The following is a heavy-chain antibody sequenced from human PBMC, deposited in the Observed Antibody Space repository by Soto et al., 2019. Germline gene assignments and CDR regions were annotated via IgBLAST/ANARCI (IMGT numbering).Heavy chain of an antibody. CDR3: ARVGYYDYIWGSYRRAFDI. V-gene: IGHV1-8*01. D-gene: IGHD3-16*02. Sequence: ASVKVSCKASGYTFTSYDINWVRQATGQGLEWMGWMNPNSGNTGYAQKFQGRVTMTRNTSISTAYMELSSLRSEDTAVYYCARVGYYDYIWGSYRRAFDIWGQGTMVTVSS. CDR2: MNPNSGNT. CDR1: GYTFTSYD. J-gene: IGHJ3*02.